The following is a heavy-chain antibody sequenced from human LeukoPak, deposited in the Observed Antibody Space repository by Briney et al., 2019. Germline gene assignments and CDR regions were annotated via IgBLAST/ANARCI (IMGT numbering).Heavy chain of an antibody. CDR2: ISSSSSYI. CDR1: GFTFSSYS. V-gene: IGHV3-21*01. D-gene: IGHD3-16*01. Sequence: GGSLRLSCAASGFTFSSYSMNWVRQAPGKGLEWVSSISSSSSYIYYADSVKGRFTISRDNAKNSLYLQMNSLRAEDTAVYYCARDVSPGIIKDAFDIWGQGTMVTVSS. J-gene: IGHJ3*02. CDR3: ARDVSPGIIKDAFDI.